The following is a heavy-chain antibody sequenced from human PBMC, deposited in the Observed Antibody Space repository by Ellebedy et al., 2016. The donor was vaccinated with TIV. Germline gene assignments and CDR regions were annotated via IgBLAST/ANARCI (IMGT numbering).Heavy chain of an antibody. J-gene: IGHJ3*02. D-gene: IGHD3-16*01. CDR1: GFTFSSYD. Sequence: GESLKISCAASGFTFSSYDMHWVRQATGKGLEWVSTIGTAGDTYYPGSVKGRFTISRENAKNSLYLQMNSLRAEDTAVYYCARAGLYMITFGEFDGAFDNWGQGTMVTVSS. V-gene: IGHV3-13*01. CDR2: IGTAGDT. CDR3: ARAGLYMITFGEFDGAFDN.